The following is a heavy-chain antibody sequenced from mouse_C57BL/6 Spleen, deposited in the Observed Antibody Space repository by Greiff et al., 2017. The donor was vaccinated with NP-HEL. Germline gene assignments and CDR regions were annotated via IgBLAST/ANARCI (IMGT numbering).Heavy chain of an antibody. CDR3: TRAYGNYDAMDY. V-gene: IGHV5-9-1*02. Sequence: DVMLVESGEGLVKPGGSLKLSCAASGFTFSSYAMSWVRQTPEKRLEWVAYISSGGDYIYYADTVKGRFTISSDNARNTLYLQMSSLKSEDTAMYYCTRAYGNYDAMDYWGQGTSVTVSS. J-gene: IGHJ4*01. CDR1: GFTFSSYA. D-gene: IGHD2-1*01. CDR2: ISSGGDYI.